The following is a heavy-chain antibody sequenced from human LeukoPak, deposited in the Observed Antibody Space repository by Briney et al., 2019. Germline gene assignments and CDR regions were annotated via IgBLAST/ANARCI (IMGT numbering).Heavy chain of an antibody. J-gene: IGHJ6*02. CDR2: VFHSGRT. V-gene: IGHV4-4*02. CDR1: GGSISSSNW. CDR3: ARDAATTLGSYYYGMDV. D-gene: IGHD5-12*01. Sequence: SGTLSLTCAVSGGSISSSNWWSWVRQPPGKGLEWIGEVFHSGRTNYNPSLKSRVTISVDTSKNQFSLKLSSVTAADTAMYYCARDAATTLGSYYYGMDVWGQGTTVTVSS.